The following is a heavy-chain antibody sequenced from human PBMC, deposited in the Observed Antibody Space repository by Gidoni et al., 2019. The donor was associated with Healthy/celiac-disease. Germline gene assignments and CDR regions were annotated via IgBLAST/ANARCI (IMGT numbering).Heavy chain of an antibody. CDR2: ISGSGGST. CDR3: AKRNCSGGSCYEEFDY. J-gene: IGHJ4*02. D-gene: IGHD2-15*01. V-gene: IGHV3-23*01. Sequence: EVQLLESGGGLVQPGGSLRLSCAASGFTFSRYAMSWVRQAPGKGLEWVSAISGSGGSTYYADSVKGRFTISRDNSKNTLYLQMNSLRAEDTALYYCAKRNCSGGSCYEEFDYWGQGTLVTVSS. CDR1: GFTFSRYA.